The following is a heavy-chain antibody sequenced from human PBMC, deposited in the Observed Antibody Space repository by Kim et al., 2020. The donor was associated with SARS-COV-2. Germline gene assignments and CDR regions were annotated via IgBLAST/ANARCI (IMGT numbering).Heavy chain of an antibody. Sequence: GGSLRLSCAASGFTFSSYGMHWVRQAPGKGLEWVAVISYDGSNKYYADSVKGRFTISRDNSKNTLYLQMNSLRAEDTAVYYCARGSYDSSGYYSDYWGQG. CDR1: GFTFSSYG. CDR3: ARGSYDSSGYYSDY. CDR2: ISYDGSNK. V-gene: IGHV3-33*05. D-gene: IGHD3-22*01. J-gene: IGHJ4*02.